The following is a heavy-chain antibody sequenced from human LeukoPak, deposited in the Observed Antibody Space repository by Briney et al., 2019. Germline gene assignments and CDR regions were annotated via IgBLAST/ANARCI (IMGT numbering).Heavy chain of an antibody. V-gene: IGHV3-21*01. CDR2: ISDTGGFT. Sequence: GGSLRLSCAASGFTFSVHAMNWVRQAPGKGLEWVSSISDTGGFTMYADSVKGRFTISRDNARNSLYLQMSSLRADDTAVYFCARVPSGSGSYLWWFDPWGQGTLVTVSS. D-gene: IGHD3-10*01. CDR1: GFTFSVHA. J-gene: IGHJ5*02. CDR3: ARVPSGSGSYLWWFDP.